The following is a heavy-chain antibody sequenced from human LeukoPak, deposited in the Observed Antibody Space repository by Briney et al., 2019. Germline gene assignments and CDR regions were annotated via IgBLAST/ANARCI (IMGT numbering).Heavy chain of an antibody. V-gene: IGHV3-15*01. Sequence: PGGSLRLSCAASGFTFHYAWMTWVRQGPGKGLEWVGRIKPKAGGGTTDYAAPVKGRFTISRDDSKNTFFVQMNNLKTEDTAVYFCTTGSTVFDSWGQGTLVTVSS. D-gene: IGHD6-6*01. CDR2: IKPKAGGGTT. CDR1: GFTFHYAW. CDR3: TTGSTVFDS. J-gene: IGHJ4*02.